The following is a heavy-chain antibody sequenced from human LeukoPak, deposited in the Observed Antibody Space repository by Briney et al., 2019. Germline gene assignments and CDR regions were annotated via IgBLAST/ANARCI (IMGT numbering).Heavy chain of an antibody. CDR2: IYYSGST. D-gene: IGHD6-19*01. CDR1: GGSISSSSYY. J-gene: IGHJ4*02. CDR3: ARLRAVADPFGLFDY. Sequence: ETLSLTCTVSGGSISSSSYYWGWIRQPPGKGLEWIGSIYYSGSTYYNPSLKSRVTISVDTSKNQFSLKLSSVTAADTAVYYCARLRAVADPFGLFDYWGQGTLVTVSS. V-gene: IGHV4-39*01.